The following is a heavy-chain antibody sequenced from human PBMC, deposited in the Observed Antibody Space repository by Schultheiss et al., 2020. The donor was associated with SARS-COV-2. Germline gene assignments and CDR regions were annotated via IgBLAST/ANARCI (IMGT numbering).Heavy chain of an antibody. CDR1: GGSIRTYF. Sequence: SETLSLTCTVSGGSIRTYFWNWIRQPAGKGLEWIGRIYSSGNTNYNPSLKSRVSMSVDTSKNQFSLRLRSATAADTAVYYCARGAAAAGILSWFDPWGQGTLVTVSS. J-gene: IGHJ5*02. CDR3: ARGAAAAGILSWFDP. CDR2: IYSSGNT. V-gene: IGHV4-4*07. D-gene: IGHD6-13*01.